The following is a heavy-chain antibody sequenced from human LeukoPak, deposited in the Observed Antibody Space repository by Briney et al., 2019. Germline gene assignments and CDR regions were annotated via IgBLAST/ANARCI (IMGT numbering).Heavy chain of an antibody. CDR1: GFTFNIYA. D-gene: IGHD2-21*01. CDR2: ISTDGGGA. J-gene: IGHJ4*02. CDR3: VKYHNSCYSV. V-gene: IGHV3-64D*06. Sequence: GGSLRLSCSASGFTFNIYAMHWVRQAPGKGLEYVSAISTDGGGAYYADSVKGRFTISRDNSKNTLYLQMSSLRTEDTAVYYCVKYHNSCYSVRGQGTLVAVSS.